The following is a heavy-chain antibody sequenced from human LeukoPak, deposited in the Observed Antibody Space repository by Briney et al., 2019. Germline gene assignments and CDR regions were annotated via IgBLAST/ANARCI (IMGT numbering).Heavy chain of an antibody. V-gene: IGHV3-23*01. CDR2: ISGSGAGT. D-gene: IGHD2-2*01. J-gene: IGHJ4*02. Sequence: PGGSLRLSCAASGFTFSNAWMSWVRQAPGKGLEWVSVISGSGAGTYYADSVEGRFTISRDNSKNTLYLQMNSLRAEDTALYYCAKGGAGTTSLLRIDYWGQGTLVTVSS. CDR3: AKGGAGTTSLLRIDY. CDR1: GFTFSNAW.